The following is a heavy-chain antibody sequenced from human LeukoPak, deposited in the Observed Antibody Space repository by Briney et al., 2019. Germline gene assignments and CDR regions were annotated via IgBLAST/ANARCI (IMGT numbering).Heavy chain of an antibody. J-gene: IGHJ3*02. CDR1: GMTEMTFRTCW. V-gene: IGHV3-7*01. D-gene: IGHD1-26*01. CDR2: IKHDGGET. CDR3: ARDRGIVGATRGPDAFDI. Sequence: GGSLRLSCAASGMTEMTFRTCWMTWVRQVPGKGLEWVANIKHDGGETYYADSVKGRFTISRDNAKNSRYLQMNSLRAEDTAIYFCARDRGIVGATRGPDAFDIWGQGTMVTVSS.